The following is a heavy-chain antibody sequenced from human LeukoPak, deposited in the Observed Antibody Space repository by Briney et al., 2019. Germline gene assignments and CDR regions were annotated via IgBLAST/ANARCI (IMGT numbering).Heavy chain of an antibody. D-gene: IGHD3-9*01. CDR1: GFTFSSYW. CDR3: AGGTGWLIDS. CDR2: IKQDGSEK. V-gene: IGHV3-7*01. Sequence: GGSLRLSCAASGFTFSSYWMSWVRQAPGKGLEWVANIKQDGSEKFYVDSVKGRFTISRENAKNSLYLQMTSLRPEDTALYYCAGGTGWLIDSWGQGTLVTVSS. J-gene: IGHJ4*02.